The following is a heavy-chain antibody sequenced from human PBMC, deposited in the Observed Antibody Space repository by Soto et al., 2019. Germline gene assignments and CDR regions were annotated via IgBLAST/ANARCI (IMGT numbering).Heavy chain of an antibody. J-gene: IGHJ6*02. CDR3: AKPQSIQDYYYGMDV. Sequence: QVQLVQSGAEVMKPGSSVKVSCKASGGTFSSYAISWVRQAPGQGLEWMGGIIAIFGTADYAQKFQGRVTITADDSTSTAYLELSSLRSEDTAVYYCAKPQSIQDYYYGMDVWGQGTTVTVSS. CDR1: GGTFSSYA. D-gene: IGHD6-6*01. CDR2: IIAIFGTA. V-gene: IGHV1-69*12.